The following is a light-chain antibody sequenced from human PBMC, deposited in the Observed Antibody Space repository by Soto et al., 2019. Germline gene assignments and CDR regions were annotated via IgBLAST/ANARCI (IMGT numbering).Light chain of an antibody. CDR2: GAS. J-gene: IGKJ2*01. CDR1: QSVSSSY. V-gene: IGKV3-20*01. CDR3: QYYGRSPPYT. Sequence: EIVLTQSPGTLSLSPGEGATLSCRTSQSVSSSYLSWFQQRPGQASRLLIYGASNRASGIPDRFSGSGSGTDFTLTISSLEPEDFAVYYCQYYGRSPPYTFGQGTKLDIK.